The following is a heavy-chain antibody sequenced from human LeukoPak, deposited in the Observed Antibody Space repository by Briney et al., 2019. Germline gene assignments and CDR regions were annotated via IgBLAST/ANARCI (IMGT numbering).Heavy chain of an antibody. CDR1: GYTFTSYG. CDR2: ISAYNGNT. J-gene: IGHJ4*02. CDR3: ARDGAGDYDILTGFGL. V-gene: IGHV1-18*01. Sequence: ASVKVSCKASGYTFTSYGISWVRQAPGQGLEWMGWISAYNGNTNYAQKLQGRVTMTTDTSTSTAYMGLRSLRSDDTAVYYCARDGAGDYDILTGFGLWGQGTLVTVSS. D-gene: IGHD3-9*01.